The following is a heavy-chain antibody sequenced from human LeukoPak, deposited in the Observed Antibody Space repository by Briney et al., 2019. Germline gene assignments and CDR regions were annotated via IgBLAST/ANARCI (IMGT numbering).Heavy chain of an antibody. CDR2: IKSKTDGGTT. D-gene: IGHD6-13*01. CDR3: TTGGRSWTGYYFDY. Sequence: GGSLRLSCAASGFTFSNAWMSWVRQAPGKGLEWVGRIKSKTDGGTTDYAAPVKGRFTISRDDSKNTLYLQMNSLKTEDTAVYYCTTGGRSWTGYYFDYWGQGTLVTVSS. J-gene: IGHJ4*02. CDR1: GFTFSNAW. V-gene: IGHV3-15*01.